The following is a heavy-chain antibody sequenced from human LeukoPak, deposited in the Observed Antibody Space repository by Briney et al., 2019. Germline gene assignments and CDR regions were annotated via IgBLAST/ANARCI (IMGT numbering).Heavy chain of an antibody. CDR3: ARLTQDYYYYYMGV. J-gene: IGHJ6*03. V-gene: IGHV4-59*08. CDR1: GGSISSYY. CDR2: IYYSGST. Sequence: PSETLSLTCTVSGGSISSYYWSWIRQPPGKGLEWIGYIYYSGSTNYNPSLKSRVTISVDTSKNQFSLKLSSVTAADTAVFYCARLTQDYYYYYMGVWGKGTTVTISS.